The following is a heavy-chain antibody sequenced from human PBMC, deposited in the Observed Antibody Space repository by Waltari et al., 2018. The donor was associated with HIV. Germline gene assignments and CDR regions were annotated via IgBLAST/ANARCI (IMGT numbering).Heavy chain of an antibody. V-gene: IGHV4-61*02. D-gene: IGHD1-26*01. CDR2: IYFSGDT. Sequence: QVQLQESGPGLVKPSQTLSLTCVVSGGSINHGTYYWNWIRQPAGKRLEWIGHIYFSGDTNYNPSLKSRVTISVDTSKNQFSLKLISVTAADTAVYYCARRQHTGTYSRGFDSWGQGALVTVSS. J-gene: IGHJ4*02. CDR1: GGSINHGTYY. CDR3: ARRQHTGTYSRGFDS.